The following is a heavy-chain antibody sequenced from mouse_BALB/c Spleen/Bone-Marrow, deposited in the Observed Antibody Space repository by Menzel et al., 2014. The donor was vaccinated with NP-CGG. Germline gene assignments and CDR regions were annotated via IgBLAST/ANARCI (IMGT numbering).Heavy chain of an antibody. D-gene: IGHD2-14*01. CDR2: IDPANGNT. Sequence: EVQLQQSGAELVKPGASVKLSCTASGFNIKDTYMHWVKQRPEQGLEWIGRIDPANGNTKYDPKFQGKATITADTSSNTAYLQLSSLTSEDTAVYYCASYGYGGYFDVWGAGTTVTVSS. CDR1: GFNIKDTY. J-gene: IGHJ1*01. V-gene: IGHV14-3*02. CDR3: ASYGYGGYFDV.